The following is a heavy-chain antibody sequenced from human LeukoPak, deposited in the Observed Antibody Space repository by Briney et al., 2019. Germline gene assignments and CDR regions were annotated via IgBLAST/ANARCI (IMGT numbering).Heavy chain of an antibody. CDR3: ARGRRYSSSWEDAFDI. D-gene: IGHD6-13*01. J-gene: IGHJ3*02. CDR1: GGSFSGYY. CDR2: INHSGST. V-gene: IGHV4-34*01. Sequence: SETLSLTCAVYGGSFSGYYWSWIRQPPGKGLEWIGEINHSGSTNYNPSLKSRVTISVDTSKNQFSLKLSSVTAADTAVYYCARGRRYSSSWEDAFDIWGQGTMVTVSS.